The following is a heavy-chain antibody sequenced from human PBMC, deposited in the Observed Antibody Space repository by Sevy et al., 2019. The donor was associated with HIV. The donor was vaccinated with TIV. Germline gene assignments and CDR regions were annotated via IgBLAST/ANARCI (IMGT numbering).Heavy chain of an antibody. V-gene: IGHV6-1*01. J-gene: IGHJ6*02. D-gene: IGHD6-13*01. Sequence: KQSQTLSLTCAISGXXXXXXXXSXNXXXXSPAXXLEWLGXXXXXSKWYKEYAVSVNSRITSNPDTSKNKFYLQLNSVTPXXXXXYYCARDRAXAGXPXFPXYXXXVWGQGTTVTVSS. CDR1: GXXXXXXXXS. CDR3: ARDRAXAGXPXFPXYXXXV. CDR2: XXXXSKWYK.